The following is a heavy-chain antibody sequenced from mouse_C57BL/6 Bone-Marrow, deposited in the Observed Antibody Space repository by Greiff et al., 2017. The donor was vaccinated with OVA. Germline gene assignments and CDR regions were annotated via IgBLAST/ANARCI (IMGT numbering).Heavy chain of an antibody. CDR3: TTHDYDGVDY. J-gene: IGHJ2*01. Sequence: VQLQQSGAELVRPGASVKLSCTASGFNIKDDYMHWVKQRPEQGLEWIGWIDPENGDTEYASKFQGKATITADTSSNTAYLPLSSLTSEDTAVYYCTTHDYDGVDYWGQGTTLTVSS. CDR1: GFNIKDDY. CDR2: IDPENGDT. V-gene: IGHV14-4*01. D-gene: IGHD2-4*01.